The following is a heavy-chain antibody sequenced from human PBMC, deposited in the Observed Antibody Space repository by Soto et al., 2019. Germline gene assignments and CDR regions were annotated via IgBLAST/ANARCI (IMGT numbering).Heavy chain of an antibody. Sequence: QVQLVESGGGVVQPGRSLRLSCAASGFTFSSYGMHWVRQAPGKGLEWVAVISYDGSNKYYADSVKGRFTISRDNSKNTLYLQMNSLRAEDTAVYYCAKDNYGGNRNPSFFDYWGQGTLVTVSS. D-gene: IGHD4-17*01. CDR3: AKDNYGGNRNPSFFDY. CDR1: GFTFSSYG. V-gene: IGHV3-30*18. CDR2: ISYDGSNK. J-gene: IGHJ4*02.